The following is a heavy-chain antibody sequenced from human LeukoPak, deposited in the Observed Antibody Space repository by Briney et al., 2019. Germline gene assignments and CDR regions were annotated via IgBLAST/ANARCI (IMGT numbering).Heavy chain of an antibody. Sequence: EASVKVSCKASGYTFTSYDINWVRRATGQGLEWMGWMNPNSGNTGYAQKFQGRVTMTMNTSITTAYMELSSLRSDDTAVYYCARALSWTTDSYYYMDVWGKGTSVTVSS. V-gene: IGHV1-8*01. D-gene: IGHD3/OR15-3a*01. CDR3: ARALSWTTDSYYYMDV. CDR2: MNPNSGNT. J-gene: IGHJ6*03. CDR1: GYTFTSYD.